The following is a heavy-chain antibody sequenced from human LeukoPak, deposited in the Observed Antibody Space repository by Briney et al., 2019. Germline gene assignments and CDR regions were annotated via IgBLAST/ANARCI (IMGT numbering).Heavy chain of an antibody. V-gene: IGHV3-64D*06. CDR1: GFTFSSYA. J-gene: IGHJ4*02. CDR3: VPVSAGYFHLYYFDY. D-gene: IGHD3-9*01. Sequence: GGSLRLSCSASGFTFSSYAMHWVRQAPGKGLEYVSAISSNGGSTYYADSVKGRFTTSRDNSKNTLYLQMSSLRAEDTAVYYCVPVSAGYFHLYYFDYWGQGTLVTVSS. CDR2: ISSNGGST.